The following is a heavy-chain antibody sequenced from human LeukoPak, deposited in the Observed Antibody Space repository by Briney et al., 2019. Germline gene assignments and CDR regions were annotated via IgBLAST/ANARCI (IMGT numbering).Heavy chain of an antibody. CDR3: ARDDLVVPAANPDDY. CDR2: INPNSGGT. CDR1: GYTFTGYY. Sequence: ASVKVSCKASGYTFTGYYMHWVRQAPGQGLEWMGWINPNSGGTNYAQKFQGRVTMTRDTSISTAYMELSRLRSDDTAVYYCARDDLVVPAANPDDYWGQGTLVTVSS. D-gene: IGHD2-2*01. V-gene: IGHV1-2*02. J-gene: IGHJ4*02.